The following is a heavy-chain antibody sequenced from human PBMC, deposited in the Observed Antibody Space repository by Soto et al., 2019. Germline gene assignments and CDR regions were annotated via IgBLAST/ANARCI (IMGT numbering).Heavy chain of an antibody. CDR2: MYYSGRT. CDR1: GASISSSNYY. CDR3: ARHGNTVATGYYYGMDV. V-gene: IGHV4-39*01. Sequence: SETLSLTCTVSGASISSSNYYWGWIRQPPGRGLEWIGTMYYSGRTYYNPSLKSRVTTSVDTSKNQFSLKLSAVTATDTAVYYCARHGNTVATGYYYGMDVWGQGTTVTVSS. J-gene: IGHJ6*02. D-gene: IGHD4-17*01.